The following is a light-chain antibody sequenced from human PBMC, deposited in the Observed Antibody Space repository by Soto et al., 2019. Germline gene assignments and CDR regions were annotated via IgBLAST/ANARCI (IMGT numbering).Light chain of an antibody. CDR2: DVN. CDR1: RTDVDGYDY. Sequence: QSVLTQSASVSGSPGQSITISCTGARTDVDGYDYVTWYQQHPGQAPKLMIYDVNNRPSGVSHRFSGSKSGDTASLTISGLQAEDDADYYCSSYTASAPFYIFGTGTRSPS. J-gene: IGLJ1*01. V-gene: IGLV2-14*03. CDR3: SSYTASAPFYI.